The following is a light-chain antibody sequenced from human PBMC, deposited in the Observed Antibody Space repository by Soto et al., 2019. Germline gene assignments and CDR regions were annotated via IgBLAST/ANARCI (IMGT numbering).Light chain of an antibody. J-gene: IGLJ3*02. V-gene: IGLV2-14*01. CDR1: SSDVGGYNY. CDR3: GSYTTSSTWV. CDR2: EVT. Sequence: QSVLTQPASVSGSPGQSITISCTGTSSDVGGYNYVSWYQQHPGKAPKLMIYEVTNRLSGVSDRFSGSKSGNTASLTISGLQAEDEADYYCGSYTTSSTWVFGGGTKLTVL.